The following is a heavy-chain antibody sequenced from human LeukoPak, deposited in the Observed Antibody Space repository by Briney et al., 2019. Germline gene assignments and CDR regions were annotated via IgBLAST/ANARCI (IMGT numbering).Heavy chain of an antibody. V-gene: IGHV4-31*03. CDR3: ARGRYYDILTGYYSYYYGMDV. Sequence: SETLSLSCTVSGGSISSGGYYWSWIRQHPGKGLEWIGYIYYSGSTYYNPSLKSRVTISVDTSKNQFSLKLSSVTAADTAVYYCARGRYYDILTGYYSYYYGMDVWGQGTTVTVSS. CDR2: IYYSGST. CDR1: GGSISSGGYY. J-gene: IGHJ6*02. D-gene: IGHD3-9*01.